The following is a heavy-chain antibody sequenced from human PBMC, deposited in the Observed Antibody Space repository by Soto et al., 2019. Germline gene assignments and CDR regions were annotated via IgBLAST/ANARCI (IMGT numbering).Heavy chain of an antibody. CDR3: ARSGDNYNRLDY. CDR1: GFTFSDYY. J-gene: IGHJ4*02. CDR2: SSNSGTFS. V-gene: IGHV3-11*06. D-gene: IGHD1-1*01. Sequence: GGSLRLSCEGSGFTFSDYYISWIRQAPGKGLEWISYSSNSGTFSRYADSVKGRLSISRDNTKNLLYLQMNSLRAEDTAVYYCARSGDNYNRLDYWGQGTPVTVSS.